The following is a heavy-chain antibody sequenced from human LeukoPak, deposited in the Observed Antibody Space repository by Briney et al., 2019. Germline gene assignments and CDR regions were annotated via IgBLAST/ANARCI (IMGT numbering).Heavy chain of an antibody. J-gene: IGHJ6*02. V-gene: IGHV4-34*01. D-gene: IGHD2-15*01. CDR2: INHSGST. CDR3: ATLRRYCSGGSCYRGYGMDV. Sequence: PSETLSLTCTVSGGSISNYCWSWIRQPPGKGLEWIGEINHSGSTNYNPSLKSRVTISVDTSKNQFSLKPSSVTAADTAVYYCATLRRYCSGGSCYRGYGMDVWGQGTTVTVSS. CDR1: GGSISNYC.